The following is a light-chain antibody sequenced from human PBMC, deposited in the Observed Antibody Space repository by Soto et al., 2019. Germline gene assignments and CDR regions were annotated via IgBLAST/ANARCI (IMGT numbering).Light chain of an antibody. Sequence: DIQMTQPPSTLSASVGNRVTITCRASLSISIWLACYKQKPGKAPNILIYDAFTLVSGVPSRFSGSGSGTEFTLTISILQPDDFATYYCQQYNNYFSWTFGQGTKVDIK. J-gene: IGKJ1*01. CDR1: LSISIW. CDR2: DAF. V-gene: IGKV1-5*01. CDR3: QQYNNYFSWT.